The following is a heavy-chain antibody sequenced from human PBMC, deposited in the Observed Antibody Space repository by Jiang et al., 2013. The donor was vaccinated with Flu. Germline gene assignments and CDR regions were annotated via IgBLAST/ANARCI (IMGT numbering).Heavy chain of an antibody. V-gene: IGHV4-59*01. Sequence: GPGLVKPSETLSLTCTVSGGSISSYYWSWIRQPPGKGLEWIGYIYYSGSTNYNPSLKSRVTISVDTSKNQFSLKLSSVTAADTAVYYCARGINDFWSGPYFDYWGQGTLVTVSS. D-gene: IGHD3-3*01. J-gene: IGHJ4*02. CDR2: IYYSGST. CDR3: ARGINDFWSGPYFDY. CDR1: GGSISSYY.